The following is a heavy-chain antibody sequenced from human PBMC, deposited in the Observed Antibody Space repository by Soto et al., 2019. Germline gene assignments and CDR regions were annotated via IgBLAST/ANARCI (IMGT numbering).Heavy chain of an antibody. Sequence: PGGSLRLSCAASGFTFSSYGMHWFRQAPGKGLEWVAVISYDGSNKYYADSVKGRFTISRDNSKNTLYLQMNSLRAEDTAVYYCAKDGWFVAFDIWGQGTMVTVSS. J-gene: IGHJ3*02. CDR1: GFTFSSYG. CDR3: AKDGWFVAFDI. CDR2: ISYDGSNK. V-gene: IGHV3-30*18. D-gene: IGHD3-10*01.